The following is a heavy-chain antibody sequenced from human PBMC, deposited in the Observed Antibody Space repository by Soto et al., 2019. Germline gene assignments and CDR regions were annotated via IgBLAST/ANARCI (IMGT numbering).Heavy chain of an antibody. D-gene: IGHD2-2*01. Sequence: QVQLVQSGAEVKKPGSSVKVSCKASGGTFSSYAISWVRQAPGQGLEWMGGIIPIFGTANYAQKFQGRVTITADESTSTAYMELSSLRSEDTAVYYRASTQYFCSSTSCYYYGTDVWGQGTTVTASS. CDR3: ASTQYFCSSTSCYYYGTDV. J-gene: IGHJ6*02. CDR1: GGTFSSYA. CDR2: IIPIFGTA. V-gene: IGHV1-69*01.